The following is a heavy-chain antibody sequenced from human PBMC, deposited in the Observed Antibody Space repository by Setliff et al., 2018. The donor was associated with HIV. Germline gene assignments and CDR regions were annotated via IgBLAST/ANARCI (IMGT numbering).Heavy chain of an antibody. CDR1: GYTFTNYA. D-gene: IGHD3-10*01. Sequence: ASVKVSCKASGYTFTNYAMHWVRQAPGQRLEWMGWINAGNGITKYSQKFQGRVTITRDTSASTAYMELSSLRSDDTALYFCARGWGLWFGQLSILPLDPWGQGTLVTVSS. V-gene: IGHV1-3*01. CDR2: INAGNGIT. J-gene: IGHJ5*02. CDR3: ARGWGLWFGQLSILPLDP.